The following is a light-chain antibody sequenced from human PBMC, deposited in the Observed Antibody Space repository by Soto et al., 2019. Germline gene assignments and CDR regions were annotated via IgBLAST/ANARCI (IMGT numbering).Light chain of an antibody. V-gene: IGLV1-40*01. CDR1: SSNIGSTYD. J-gene: IGLJ1*01. CDR2: GNT. Sequence: QSVLTQPPSVSGAPGQRVTISCTGSSSNIGSTYDVQWYQQLPGTAPKLLIHGNTNRPSWVPDRFSGSKSGTSASLAITGLKADDEDDYYCQTYDDSLSVHYVFGTGTKLTGL. CDR3: QTYDDSLSVHYV.